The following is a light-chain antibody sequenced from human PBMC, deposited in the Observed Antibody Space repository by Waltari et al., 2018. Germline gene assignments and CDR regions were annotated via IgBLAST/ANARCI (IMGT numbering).Light chain of an antibody. CDR2: LNSDGSH. J-gene: IGLJ2*01. CDR3: QTWGTGIHVV. V-gene: IGLV4-69*01. CDR1: SGHSSYA. Sequence: QLVLTQSPSASASLGASVKLTCTLSSGHSSYAIAWHQQQPEKGPRYLMKLNSDGSHSKGDGIPDRCSGSSSGAERYLTISSLQSEDEADYYCQTWGTGIHVVFGGGTKLTVL.